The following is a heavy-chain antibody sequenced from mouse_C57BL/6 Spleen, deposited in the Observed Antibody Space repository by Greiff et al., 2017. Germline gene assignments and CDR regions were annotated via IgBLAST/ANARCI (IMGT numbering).Heavy chain of an antibody. CDR1: GYTFTSYW. J-gene: IGHJ2*01. CDR2: IHPNSGST. CDR3: ASGPGSPYYFDY. Sequence: QVQLQQPGAELVKPGASVKLSCKASGYTFTSYWMHWVKQRPGQGLEWIGMIHPNSGSTNYNEKFKSKATLTVDKSSSTAYMQLSSLTSEDSAVYYCASGPGSPYYFDYWGQGTTLTVAS. D-gene: IGHD1-1*01. V-gene: IGHV1-64*01.